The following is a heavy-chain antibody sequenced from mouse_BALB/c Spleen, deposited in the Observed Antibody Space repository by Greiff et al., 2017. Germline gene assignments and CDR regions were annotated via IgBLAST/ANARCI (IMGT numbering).Heavy chain of an antibody. CDR1: GYSITSDYA. Sequence: VQLQQSGPGLVKPSQSLSLTCTVTGYSITSDYAWNWIRQFPGNKLEWMGYISYSGSTSYNPSLKSRISITRDTSKNQFFLQLNSVTTEDTATYYCARRSPFWYFDVWGAGTTVTVSS. CDR2: ISYSGST. CDR3: ARRSPFWYFDV. J-gene: IGHJ1*01. V-gene: IGHV3-2*02.